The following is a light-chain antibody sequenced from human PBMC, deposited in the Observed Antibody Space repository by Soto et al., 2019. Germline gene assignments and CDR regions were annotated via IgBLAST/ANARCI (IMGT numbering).Light chain of an antibody. CDR2: EVT. V-gene: IGLV2-14*03. CDR1: SSDVGGYNF. CDR3: NSYTTSSTLV. J-gene: IGLJ1*01. Sequence: QSVLTQPASVSGSPGQSITVSCTGTSSDVGGYNFVSWYQQHPGKAPKLMIYEVTSRPSGVSNRFSGSKSGNTASLSISGLQDEDEADYYGNSYTTSSTLVFGTGTKLAVL.